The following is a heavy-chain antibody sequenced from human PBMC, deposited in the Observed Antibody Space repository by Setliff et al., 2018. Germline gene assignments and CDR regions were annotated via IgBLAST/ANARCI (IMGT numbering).Heavy chain of an antibody. J-gene: IGHJ4*02. CDR2: GGHSGNT. CDR3: ARRDSTVYYGYSFAF. Sequence: SETLSLTCTVSGDSISGSTYYWGWSRQAPGKGLDWTGTGGHSGNTFYNPSLKSRVTISVDTSKNQLSLELASVTAADTAVYYCARRDSTVYYGYSFAFWGQGTLVTVSS. V-gene: IGHV4-39*01. CDR1: GDSISGSTYY. D-gene: IGHD3-22*01.